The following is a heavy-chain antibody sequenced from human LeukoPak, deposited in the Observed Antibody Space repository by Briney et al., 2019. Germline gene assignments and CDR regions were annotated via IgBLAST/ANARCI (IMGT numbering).Heavy chain of an antibody. D-gene: IGHD3-3*01. CDR2: IFYTGAT. Sequence: SETLSLTCSISGGSISNYYGSWIRQSPGKGLEWIGYIFYTGATDYNPSLRGRVTISVDTSKNQFSLKLTSVTAADTAVYYCARSGHDFWSGLKSFDSWGQGTLVTVSS. J-gene: IGHJ5*01. V-gene: IGHV4-59*01. CDR3: ARSGHDFWSGLKSFDS. CDR1: GGSISNYY.